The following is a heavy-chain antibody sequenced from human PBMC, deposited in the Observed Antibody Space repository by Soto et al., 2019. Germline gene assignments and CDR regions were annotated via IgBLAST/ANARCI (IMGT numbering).Heavy chain of an antibody. V-gene: IGHV1-8*01. J-gene: IGHJ5*02. D-gene: IGHD3-16*01. CDR3: ARMATFGSLNWFDP. Sequence: ASVKVSCKSSGYSFTNNDVSWVRQATGQGLEWMGWMNPGSGDTGYAQKVQGRVTMTRDIYIATAYMELNSLRSDDTAIYYCARMATFGSLNWFDPWGQGTLVTVSS. CDR1: GYSFTNND. CDR2: MNPGSGDT.